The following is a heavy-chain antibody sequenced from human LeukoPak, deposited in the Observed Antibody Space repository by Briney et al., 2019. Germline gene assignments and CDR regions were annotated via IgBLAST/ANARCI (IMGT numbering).Heavy chain of an antibody. CDR1: GFTFSSYA. J-gene: IGHJ2*01. CDR3: ARVSSTYYYDSSGWYFDL. Sequence: GGSLRLSCAASGFTFSSYAMHWVRQAPGKGLEWVAVISYDGSNKYYADSMKGRFTISRDNSKNTLYLQMNSLRAEDTAVYYCARVSSTYYYDSSGWYFDLWGRGTLVTVSS. D-gene: IGHD3-22*01. CDR2: ISYDGSNK. V-gene: IGHV3-30-3*01.